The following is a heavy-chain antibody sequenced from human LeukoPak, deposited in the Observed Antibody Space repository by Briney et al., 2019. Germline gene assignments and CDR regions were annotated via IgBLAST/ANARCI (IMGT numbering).Heavy chain of an antibody. Sequence: SETVSLTCAVYGGSFSGYYWSWIRQPPGKGLEWIGEINHSGSTNYNPSLKSRVTISVDTSKNQFSLKLSSVTAADTAVYYCARHSSRWFGELWAFDYWGQGTLVTVSS. V-gene: IGHV4-34*01. CDR1: GGSFSGYY. CDR3: ARHSSRWFGELWAFDY. D-gene: IGHD3-10*01. J-gene: IGHJ4*02. CDR2: INHSGST.